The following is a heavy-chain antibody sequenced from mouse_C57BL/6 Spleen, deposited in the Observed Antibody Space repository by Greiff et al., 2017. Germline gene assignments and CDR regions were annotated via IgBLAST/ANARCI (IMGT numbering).Heavy chain of an antibody. V-gene: IGHV1-39*01. J-gene: IGHJ1*03. CDR2: INPNYGTT. Sequence: EVKLMESGPELVKPGASVKISCKASGYSFTDYNMNWVKQSNGKSLEWIGVINPNYGTTSYNQKFKGKATLTVDQSSSTAYMQLNSLTSEDSAFYYWARPYYGSRDWYFDVWGTGATVTVSS. D-gene: IGHD1-1*01. CDR1: GYSFTDYN. CDR3: ARPYYGSRDWYFDV.